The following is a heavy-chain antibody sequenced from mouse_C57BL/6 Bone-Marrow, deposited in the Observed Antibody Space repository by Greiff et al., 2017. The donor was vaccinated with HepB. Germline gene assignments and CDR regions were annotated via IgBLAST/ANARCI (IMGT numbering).Heavy chain of an antibody. Sequence: EVNVVDSGGGLVKPGGSLKLSCAASGFTFSSYAMSWVRQTPEKRLEWVATISDGGSYTYYPDNVKGRFTISRDNAKNNLYLQMSHLKSEDTAMYYCARAPYGSSEAWFAYWGQGTLVTVSA. D-gene: IGHD1-1*01. CDR1: GFTFSSYA. CDR3: ARAPYGSSEAWFAY. V-gene: IGHV5-4*03. CDR2: ISDGGSYT. J-gene: IGHJ3*01.